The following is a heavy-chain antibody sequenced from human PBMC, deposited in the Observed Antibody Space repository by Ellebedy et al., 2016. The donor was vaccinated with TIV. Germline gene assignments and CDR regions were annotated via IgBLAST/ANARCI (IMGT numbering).Heavy chain of an antibody. V-gene: IGHV2-70*01. J-gene: IGHJ6*02. D-gene: IGHD1-26*01. CDR1: GFSLSTSGVG. CDR2: IDWDDDK. CDR3: ARILGQWEKPGYYGMDV. Sequence: SGPTLVXPTQTLTLTCTFSGFSLSTSGVGVGWIRQPPGKALEWLALIDWDDDKYYRTSLKTRLTISKDTSKNQVVLTMTNMDPVDTATYYCARILGQWEKPGYYGMDVWGQGTTVTVSS.